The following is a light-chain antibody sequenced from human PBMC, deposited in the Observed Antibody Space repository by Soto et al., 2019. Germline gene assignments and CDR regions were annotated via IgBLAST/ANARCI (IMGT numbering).Light chain of an antibody. V-gene: IGLV1-44*01. CDR2: HDT. CDR1: GSNIGSNT. J-gene: IGLJ2*01. Sequence: QSVLTQPPSASGTPGQRVIISCSGSGSNIGSNTVNWYQQLPGAAPKVLIHHDTQRPSGVPDRFSGSKSGISASLAISGLESEDGADYYCGAWDDSLNGPVFGAGTKLTVL. CDR3: GAWDDSLNGPV.